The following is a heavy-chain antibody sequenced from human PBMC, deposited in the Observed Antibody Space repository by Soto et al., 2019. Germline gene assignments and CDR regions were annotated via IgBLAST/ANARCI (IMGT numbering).Heavy chain of an antibody. CDR3: ARSADAIGSWWSDYFDY. V-gene: IGHV4-31*03. CDR1: GGSISSGGYY. Sequence: QVQLQESGPGLVKPSQTLSLTCTVSGGSISSGGYYWSWIRQHPGKGLEWIGYIYYSGSTYYNPSLKSRVTTSVDTSKNQFSQKQSTVLAADTAVYYCARSADAIGSWWSDYFDYWGQGTLVTVSS. D-gene: IGHD6-13*01. CDR2: IYYSGST. J-gene: IGHJ4*02.